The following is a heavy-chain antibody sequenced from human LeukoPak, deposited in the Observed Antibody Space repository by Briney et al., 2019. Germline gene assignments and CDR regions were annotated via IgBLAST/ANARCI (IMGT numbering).Heavy chain of an antibody. V-gene: IGHV1-69*05. Sequence: SVKVSCKASGGTFSSYAISWVRQAPGQGLEWMGRIIPIFGTANYAQKFQGRVTITTDESTSTAYMELSSLSSEDTAVYYCARDGRVAGDYKTPFDYWGQGTLVTVSS. D-gene: IGHD4-17*01. J-gene: IGHJ4*02. CDR2: IIPIFGTA. CDR3: ARDGRVAGDYKTPFDY. CDR1: GGTFSSYA.